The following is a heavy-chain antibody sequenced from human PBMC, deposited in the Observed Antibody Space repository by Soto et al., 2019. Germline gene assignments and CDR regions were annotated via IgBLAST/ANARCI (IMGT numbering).Heavy chain of an antibody. J-gene: IGHJ4*02. V-gene: IGHV1-2*04. Sequence: RASVKVSCKASGYTFTGYYMHWVRQAPGQGLEWMGWINPNSGGTNYAQKFQGWVTMTRDTSISTAYMELSRLRSDDTAVYYCARGPGYCSSSCLYYWGQATTAPVSP. D-gene: IGHD6-6*01. CDR3: ARGPGYCSSSCLYY. CDR1: GYTFTGYY. CDR2: INPNSGGT.